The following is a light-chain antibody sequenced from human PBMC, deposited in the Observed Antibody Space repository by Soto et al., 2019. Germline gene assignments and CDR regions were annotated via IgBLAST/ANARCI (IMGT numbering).Light chain of an antibody. CDR3: QQYGSSLGLT. Sequence: EIVLKQSPGTLSLSPRERATLFCRASQSVSSSYLAWYQQKPGQAPRLLIYGASSRATGIPDRFSGSGSGTDFTLTISRLEPEDFAVYYCQQYGSSLGLTFGGGTKVEIK. V-gene: IGKV3-20*01. CDR1: QSVSSSY. J-gene: IGKJ4*01. CDR2: GAS.